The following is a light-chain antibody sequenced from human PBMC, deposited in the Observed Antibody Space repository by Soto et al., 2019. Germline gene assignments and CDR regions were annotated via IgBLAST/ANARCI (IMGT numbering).Light chain of an antibody. CDR3: TSYGGRDNLM. Sequence: QSVLTQPPSASGSPGQSVTISCTGTSSDIGAYNYVSWFQQHPGEAPKLIISEVNTRPSGVPDRFSGSKSGNTASLTVSGLQAEDEADYYCTSYGGRDNLMFCGVTKLTVL. J-gene: IGLJ3*02. CDR2: EVN. V-gene: IGLV2-8*01. CDR1: SSDIGAYNY.